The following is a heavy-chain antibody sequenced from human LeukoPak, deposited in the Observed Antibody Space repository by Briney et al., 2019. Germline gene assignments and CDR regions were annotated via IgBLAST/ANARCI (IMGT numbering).Heavy chain of an antibody. V-gene: IGHV1-69*13. Sequence: SVKVSCKASGGTFSSYAISWVRQAPGQGLEWMGGIIPIFGTANYAQKFQGRVTITADESTSIAYMELSSLRSEDTAVYYCARDRGDWQHLVLDYWGQGTLVAVSS. CDR2: IIPIFGTA. J-gene: IGHJ4*02. CDR3: ARDRGDWQHLVLDY. CDR1: GGTFSSYA. D-gene: IGHD6-13*01.